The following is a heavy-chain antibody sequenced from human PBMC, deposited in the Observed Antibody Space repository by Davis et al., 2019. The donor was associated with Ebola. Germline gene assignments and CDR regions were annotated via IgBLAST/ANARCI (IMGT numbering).Heavy chain of an antibody. D-gene: IGHD3-22*01. V-gene: IGHV3-66*04. CDR1: GFTFSSYS. J-gene: IGHJ6*02. CDR3: ARRPPFYDSSGYYYYYYGMDV. Sequence: GGSLRLSCAASGFTFSSYSMNWVRQAPGKGLEWVSVIYSGGSTYYADSVKGRFTISRDNSKNTLYLQMNSLRAEDTAVYYCARRPPFYDSSGYYYYYYGMDVWGQGTTVTVSS. CDR2: IYSGGST.